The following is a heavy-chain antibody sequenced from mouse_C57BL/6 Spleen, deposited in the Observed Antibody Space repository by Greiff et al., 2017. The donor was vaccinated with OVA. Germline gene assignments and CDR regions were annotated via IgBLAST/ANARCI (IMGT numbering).Heavy chain of an antibody. V-gene: IGHV1-81*01. CDR2: IYPRSGNT. Sequence: QVQLQQSGAELARPGASVKLSCKASGYTFTSYGISWVKQRTGQGLEWIGEIYPRSGNTYYNEKFKGKATLTADKSSSTAYMELRSLTSEDSAVYFCARCDYYGHPWFAYWGQGTLVTVSA. CDR1: GYTFTSYG. CDR3: ARCDYYGHPWFAY. D-gene: IGHD1-1*01. J-gene: IGHJ3*01.